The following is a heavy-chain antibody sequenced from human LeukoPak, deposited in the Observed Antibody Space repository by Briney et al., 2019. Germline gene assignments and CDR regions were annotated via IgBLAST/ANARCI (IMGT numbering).Heavy chain of an antibody. CDR1: GGSISSYY. CDR2: IYYSGST. CDR3: ARETSQKGAHYMDV. V-gene: IGHV4-59*01. J-gene: IGHJ6*03. Sequence: SEALSLTCTVSGGSISSYYWSWIRQPPGKGLEWIGYIYYSGSTNYNPSLKSRVTISVDTSKNQFSLKLSSVTAADTAVYYCARETSQKGAHYMDVWGKGTTITISS. D-gene: IGHD3-16*01.